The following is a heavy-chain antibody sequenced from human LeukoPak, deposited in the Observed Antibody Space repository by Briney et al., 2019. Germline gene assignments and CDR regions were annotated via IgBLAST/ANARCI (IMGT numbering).Heavy chain of an antibody. V-gene: IGHV3-30*18. CDR2: ISYVGSNK. CDR1: GFTFSSYG. CDR3: AKDYYYYDSSGYYDAFDI. D-gene: IGHD3-22*01. Sequence: GGSLRLSCVASGFTFSSYGMHWVRQAPGKGLEWVAVISYVGSNKYYADSVKGRFTISRDNSKNTLYLQMNSLRAEDTAVYYCAKDYYYYDSSGYYDAFDIWGQGTMVTVSS. J-gene: IGHJ3*02.